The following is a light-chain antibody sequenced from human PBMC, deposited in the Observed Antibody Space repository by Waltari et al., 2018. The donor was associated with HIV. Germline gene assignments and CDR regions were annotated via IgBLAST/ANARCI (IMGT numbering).Light chain of an antibody. CDR2: GSH. CDR1: RSNIGSGYE. J-gene: IGLJ3*02. V-gene: IGLV1-40*01. Sequence: QSVLTQPPSVSAAPGPRVSISCTGSRSNIGSGYEANWSHQLPGTAPKPLVFGSHDQPSGVPDRFSGSKAGTSASLAITGLQAEDEAYYYCQSYDNNLSGNWVFGGGSKLTVL. CDR3: QSYDNNLSGNWV.